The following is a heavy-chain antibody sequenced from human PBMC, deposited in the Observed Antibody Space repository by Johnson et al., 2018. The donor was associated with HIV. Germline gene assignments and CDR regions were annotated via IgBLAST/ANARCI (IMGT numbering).Heavy chain of an antibody. Sequence: QVHLVESGGGLVQPGGSLRLSCAASGFTFCKYGMHWVRQAPGTGLDWVAFIRYDGSSRYYAASVKGRFTISRDNSKNTLYLQMNSLRAEDTAVYYCAKGSGSGWLRDAFDIWGQGTMVTVSS. J-gene: IGHJ3*02. V-gene: IGHV3-30*02. CDR2: IRYDGSSR. CDR1: GFTFCKYG. CDR3: AKGSGSGWLRDAFDI. D-gene: IGHD6-19*01.